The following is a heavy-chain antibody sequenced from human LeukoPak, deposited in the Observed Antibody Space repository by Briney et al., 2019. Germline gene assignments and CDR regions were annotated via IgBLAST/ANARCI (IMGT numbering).Heavy chain of an antibody. Sequence: QPGGSLRLSCAASGLTFSLNAMHWVRQAPGKGLEWVAVISKDGNSIRYAESVKGRFTISRDNPKNILFLQLDSLRPEDTAMYYCARNEYGEYYFDYWGLGAPVAVSS. CDR2: ISKDGNSI. J-gene: IGHJ4*02. D-gene: IGHD4/OR15-4a*01. CDR1: GLTFSLNA. V-gene: IGHV3-30-3*01. CDR3: ARNEYGEYYFDY.